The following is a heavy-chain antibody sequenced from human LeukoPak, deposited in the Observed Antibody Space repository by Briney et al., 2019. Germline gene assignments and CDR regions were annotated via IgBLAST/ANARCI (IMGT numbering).Heavy chain of an antibody. CDR3: ARQPWQQLVEGWFDP. CDR1: GYSFTSYW. Sequence: GESLKISCKGSGYSFTSYWIGWVRQMPGKGLEWMGIIYPGDSDTRYSPSFQGQVTISADKSISTAYLQWSSLKASDTAMYYCARQPWQQLVEGWFDPWGQGTLVTVSS. V-gene: IGHV5-51*01. CDR2: IYPGDSDT. J-gene: IGHJ5*02. D-gene: IGHD6-13*01.